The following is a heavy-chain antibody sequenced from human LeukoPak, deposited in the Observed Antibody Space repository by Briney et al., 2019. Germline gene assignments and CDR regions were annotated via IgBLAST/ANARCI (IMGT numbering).Heavy chain of an antibody. V-gene: IGHV4-59*08. CDR1: GGSISSYY. CDR2: IYYSGST. CDR3: ASPGGATDGAFAI. J-gene: IGHJ3*02. Sequence: SETLSLTCTVSGGSISSYYWSWIRQPPGKGLEWIGYIYYSGSTNYNPSLKSRVTISVDTSKNQFSLKLSSVTAVDTALYYCASPGGATDGAFAIWGQATMVTVSS. D-gene: IGHD1-26*01.